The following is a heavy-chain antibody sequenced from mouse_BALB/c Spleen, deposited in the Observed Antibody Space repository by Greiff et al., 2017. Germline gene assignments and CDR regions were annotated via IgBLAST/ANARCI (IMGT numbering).Heavy chain of an antibody. CDR2: IYPGGGYT. V-gene: IGHV1-63*02. D-gene: IGHD2-4*01. CDR1: GYTFTNYW. Sequence: QVQLQQSGAELVRPGTSVKMSCKAAGYTFTNYWIGWVKQRPGHGLEWIGDIYPGGGYTNYNEKFKSKATLTVDKSSSTAYMQLSSLTSEDSAVYYCARNDYGRGYYAMDYWGQGTSVTVSS. J-gene: IGHJ4*01. CDR3: ARNDYGRGYYAMDY.